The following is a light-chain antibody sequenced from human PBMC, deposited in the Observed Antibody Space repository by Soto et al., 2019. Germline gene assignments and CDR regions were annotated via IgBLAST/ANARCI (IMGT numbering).Light chain of an antibody. J-gene: IGLJ2*01. Sequence: QSALTQFASVSRSPGQSITISCTGTSSDVGGYNYVSWYQQHPDKAPKLIIYDVTNRPSGVSNRFSGSKSGNTASLTISGLQAEDEADYYCSSYTSSRTLVFGGGTQLTVL. V-gene: IGLV2-14*01. CDR1: SSDVGGYNY. CDR2: DVT. CDR3: SSYTSSRTLV.